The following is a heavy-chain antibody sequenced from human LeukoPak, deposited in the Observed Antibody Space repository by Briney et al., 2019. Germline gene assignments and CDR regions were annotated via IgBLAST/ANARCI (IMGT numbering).Heavy chain of an antibody. CDR1: GFTFDDYA. Sequence: SLRLSCAASGFTFDDYAMHWVRQAPGKGLEWVSGISWNSGSIGYADSVKGRFTISRDNAKNSLYLQMNSLRAEDTALYYCAKDMSYDSSGRKFDYWGQGTLVTVSS. J-gene: IGHJ4*02. CDR2: ISWNSGSI. D-gene: IGHD3-22*01. CDR3: AKDMSYDSSGRKFDY. V-gene: IGHV3-9*01.